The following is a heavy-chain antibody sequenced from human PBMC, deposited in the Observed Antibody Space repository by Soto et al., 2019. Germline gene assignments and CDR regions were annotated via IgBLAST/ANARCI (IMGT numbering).Heavy chain of an antibody. CDR1: GFTFSSYG. V-gene: IGHV3-30*18. D-gene: IGHD2-2*01. J-gene: IGHJ6*02. CDR3: AKVPAIVLVPAAMNYYYGMDV. CDR2: ISYDGSNK. Sequence: QVQLVESGGGVVQPGRSLRLSCAASGFTFSSYGMHWVRHARGKGLEWVAVISYDGSNKYYADSVKGRFTISRDNSKNTLYLQMNSLRAEDTAVYYCAKVPAIVLVPAAMNYYYGMDVWGQGTTVTVSS.